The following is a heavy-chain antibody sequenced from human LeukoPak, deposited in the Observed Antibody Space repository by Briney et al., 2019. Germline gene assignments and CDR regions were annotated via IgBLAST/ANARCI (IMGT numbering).Heavy chain of an antibody. J-gene: IGHJ6*03. CDR3: ARGDCSSTICYSPMDV. CDR2: IYRSGST. D-gene: IGHD2-2*01. Sequence: SETLSLTCTVSGGSISSSYWSWIRQPAGKGLEWIGSIYRSGSTNYNPSLKSRVTISVDTSKNQFSLKVSSVTAADTAVYYCARGDCSSTICYSPMDVWGKGTTVTVSS. CDR1: GGSISSSY. V-gene: IGHV4-4*07.